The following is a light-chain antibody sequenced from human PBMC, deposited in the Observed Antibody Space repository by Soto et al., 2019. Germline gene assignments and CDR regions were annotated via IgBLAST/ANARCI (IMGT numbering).Light chain of an antibody. CDR2: GNS. CDR1: SSNSGAGYD. V-gene: IGLV1-40*01. CDR3: QSYDSILSAVV. Sequence: QSVLTQPPSVSGAPGQRVSISCTGSSSNSGAGYDVHWYQQLPGTAPKLLIYGNSNRPSGVPDRFSGSKSGTSASLAITGLHAEDEADYYCQSYDSILSAVVFGGGTKLTVL. J-gene: IGLJ2*01.